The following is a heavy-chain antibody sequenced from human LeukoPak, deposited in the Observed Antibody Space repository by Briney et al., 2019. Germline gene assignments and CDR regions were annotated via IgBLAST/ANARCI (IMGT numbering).Heavy chain of an antibody. V-gene: IGHV3-30-3*01. CDR2: ISYDGSNK. Sequence: PGGSLRLSCAASGFTFSSYAMHWVRQAPGKGLEWVAVISYDGSNKYYADSVKGRFTISRDNSKNTLYLQMNSLRAEDTAVYYCARVYLYYYDSSGYEAFDIWGQGTMVTVSS. CDR1: GFTFSSYA. CDR3: ARVYLYYYDSSGYEAFDI. J-gene: IGHJ3*02. D-gene: IGHD3-22*01.